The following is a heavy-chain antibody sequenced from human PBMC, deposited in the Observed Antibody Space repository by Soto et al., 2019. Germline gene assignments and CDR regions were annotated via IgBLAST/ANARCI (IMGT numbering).Heavy chain of an antibody. J-gene: IGHJ4*02. V-gene: IGHV3-23*01. D-gene: IGHD5-12*01. Sequence: EVQLLESGGGLVQPGGSLRLSCAASGFTFSNYAMSWVRQAPGKGLEWVSTITGSGGSTYYADSVKGRFTISRDNSKNTLYMQMNSLRADDTDVYYCAKGLYSGFVYWGQGTLVTVSS. CDR2: ITGSGGST. CDR1: GFTFSNYA. CDR3: AKGLYSGFVY.